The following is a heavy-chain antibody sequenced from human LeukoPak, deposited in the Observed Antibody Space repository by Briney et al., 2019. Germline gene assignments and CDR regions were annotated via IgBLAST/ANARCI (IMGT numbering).Heavy chain of an antibody. J-gene: IGHJ4*02. CDR3: ARGTVGTYYYDSSGYRYYFDY. V-gene: IGHV1-69*04. CDR1: GYTFTGYY. CDR2: IIPILGIA. Sequence: GASVKVSCKASGYTFTGYYMHWVRQAPGQGLEWMGRIIPILGIANYAQKFQGRVTITADKSTSTAYMELSSLRSEDTAVYYCARGTVGTYYYDSSGYRYYFDYWGQGTLVTVSS. D-gene: IGHD3-22*01.